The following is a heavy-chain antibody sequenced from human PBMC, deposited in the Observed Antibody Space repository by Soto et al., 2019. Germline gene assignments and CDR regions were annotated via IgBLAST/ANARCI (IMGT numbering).Heavy chain of an antibody. V-gene: IGHV3-21*01. J-gene: IGHJ1*01. CDR2: ISSSGYI. CDR1: GFTFSNSG. CDR3: ARDLGAVTTLGFQN. D-gene: IGHD4-17*01. Sequence: EVQLVESGGGLVKPGGSLRLSCAASGFTFSNSGMNWVRQAPGKVLEWVSYISSSGYIFYADSVKGRFTISRDNAKDALYLQMNSLRAEDTAVYYCARDLGAVTTLGFQNWGQGALVTVSS.